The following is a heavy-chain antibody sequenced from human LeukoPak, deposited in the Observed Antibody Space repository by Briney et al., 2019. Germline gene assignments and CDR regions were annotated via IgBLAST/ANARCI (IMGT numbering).Heavy chain of an antibody. Sequence: PSETLSLTCPLPGYSISSNHYWAWLRPPPGKGLEWIGSIYHTGSTYYNPSLKSRVTLSIDTAKNQFSLKVTSVTAADTAVYFCTRRKGQLSPFDYWGQGTLVTVSS. V-gene: IGHV4-38-2*01. D-gene: IGHD6-13*01. CDR1: GYSISSNHY. J-gene: IGHJ4*02. CDR2: IYHTGST. CDR3: TRRKGQLSPFDY.